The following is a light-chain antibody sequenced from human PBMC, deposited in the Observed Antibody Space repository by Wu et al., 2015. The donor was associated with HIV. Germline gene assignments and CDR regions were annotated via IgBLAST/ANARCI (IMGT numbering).Light chain of an antibody. J-gene: IGKJ3*01. CDR3: QQYNHWPPT. CDR1: QSVSSY. Sequence: IVLTQSPATLSLSPGERATLSCRASQSVSSYLAWYQQKPGQAPRLLIYDASNRATGIPARFSGSGSGTEFTLTISSLQSEDFAIHFCQQYNHWPPTFGPGTKVDIK. CDR2: DAS. V-gene: IGKV3-11*01.